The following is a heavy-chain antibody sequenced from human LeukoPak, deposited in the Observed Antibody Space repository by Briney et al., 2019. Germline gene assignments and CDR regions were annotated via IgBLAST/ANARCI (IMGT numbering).Heavy chain of an antibody. J-gene: IGHJ4*02. D-gene: IGHD1-14*01. CDR1: GFTFSSYE. Sequence: PGGSLRLPCAASGFTFSSYEMNWVRQAPGKGLEWVSYISSSGSTIYYADSVKGRFTISRDNAKNSLYLQMNSLRAEDTAVYYCARDNPLYYFDYWGQGTLVTVSS. CDR3: ARDNPLYYFDY. V-gene: IGHV3-48*03. CDR2: ISSSGSTI.